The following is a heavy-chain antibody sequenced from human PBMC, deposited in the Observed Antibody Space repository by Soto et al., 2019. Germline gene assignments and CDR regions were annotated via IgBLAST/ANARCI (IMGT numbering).Heavy chain of an antibody. CDR2: IRSKANSYAT. J-gene: IGHJ5*02. D-gene: IGHD6-19*01. CDR3: TRRGIAVAGTGFDP. CDR1: GFTFSGSA. V-gene: IGHV3-73*01. Sequence: EVQLVESGGGLVQPGGSLKLSCAASGFTFSGSAMHWVRQASGKGLEWVGRIRSKANSYATAYAASVKGRFTISRDDSKNKAYLHMNSLKTEDTAVYYCTRRGIAVAGTGFDPWGQGTLVTVSS.